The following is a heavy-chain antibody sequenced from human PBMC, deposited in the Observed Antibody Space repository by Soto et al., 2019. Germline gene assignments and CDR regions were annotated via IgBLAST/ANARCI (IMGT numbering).Heavy chain of an antibody. D-gene: IGHD3-10*01. V-gene: IGHV3-21*01. CDR2: ISTSSSYI. J-gene: IGHJ6*02. CDR1: GFTFSSYN. CDR3: ARGSMGDYYGMDV. Sequence: PGGSLRLSCAASGFTFSSYNMNWVRQAPGKGLEWVSSISTSSSYIYYVDSVKGRFTISRDNAKNSLYLQMNSLRAEDTAVYYCARGSMGDYYGMDVWGQGTTVTVS.